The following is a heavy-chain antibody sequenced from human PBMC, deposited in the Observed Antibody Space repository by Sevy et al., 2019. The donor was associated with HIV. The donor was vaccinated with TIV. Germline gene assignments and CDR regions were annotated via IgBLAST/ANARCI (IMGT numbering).Heavy chain of an antibody. CDR1: GFTFSDYY. V-gene: IGHV3-11*01. CDR2: ISSSGRTI. D-gene: IGHD3-16*02. CDR3: ARDHMIPLYYDYVWGSYRYPDY. Sequence: GGSLRLSCAASGFTFSDYYMSWIRQAPGKGLEWVSYISSSGRTIYYADSGKGRLTISRENAKNSLYLQMKSLRAEDTAVYYCARDHMIPLYYDYVWGSYRYPDYWGQGTLVTVSS. J-gene: IGHJ4*02.